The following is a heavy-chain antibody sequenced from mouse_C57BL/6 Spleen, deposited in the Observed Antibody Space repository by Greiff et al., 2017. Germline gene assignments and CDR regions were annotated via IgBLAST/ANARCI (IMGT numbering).Heavy chain of an antibody. CDR3: ARTYGSSPYFDV. D-gene: IGHD1-1*01. J-gene: IGHJ1*03. CDR2: IDPSDSYT. V-gene: IGHV1-69*01. Sequence: QVQLQQPGAELVMPGASVKLSCKASGYTFTSYWMHWVKQRPGQGLEWIGEIDPSDSYTNYNQKFKGKSTLTVDKSSSTAYMQRSSLTSEDSAVYYCARTYGSSPYFDVWGTGTTVTVSS. CDR1: GYTFTSYW.